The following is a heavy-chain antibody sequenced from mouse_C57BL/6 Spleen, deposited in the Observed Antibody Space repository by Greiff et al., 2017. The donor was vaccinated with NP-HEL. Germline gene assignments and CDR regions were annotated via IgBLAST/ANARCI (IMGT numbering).Heavy chain of an antibody. CDR3: AREGEVGSFDY. CDR1: GYAFTNYL. V-gene: IGHV1-54*01. D-gene: IGHD1-1*02. CDR2: INPGSGGT. J-gene: IGHJ2*01. Sequence: QVQLQQSGAELVRPGTSVKVSCKASGYAFTNYLIEWVKQRPGQGLEWIGVINPGSGGTNYNEKFKGKATLTADKSSSTAYMQLSSLTSEDSAVYFCAREGEVGSFDYWGQGTTLTVSS.